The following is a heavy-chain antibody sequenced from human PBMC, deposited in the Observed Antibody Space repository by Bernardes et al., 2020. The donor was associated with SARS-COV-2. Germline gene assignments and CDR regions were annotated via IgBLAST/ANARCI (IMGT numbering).Heavy chain of an antibody. Sequence: SETLSLTRTVYGGSFRNYYWSWIRQPPGKGLEWIGEISHSGTTNYNPSLQSRVTISLDTSKNQFSLNLTSVSAADTSTYFCARSALVKVVSAGGQGYFYYGMDVWGQGTTVTVSS. CDR2: ISHSGTT. D-gene: IGHD6-13*01. CDR3: ARSALVKVVSAGGQGYFYYGMDV. J-gene: IGHJ6*02. CDR1: GGSFRNYY. V-gene: IGHV4-34*01.